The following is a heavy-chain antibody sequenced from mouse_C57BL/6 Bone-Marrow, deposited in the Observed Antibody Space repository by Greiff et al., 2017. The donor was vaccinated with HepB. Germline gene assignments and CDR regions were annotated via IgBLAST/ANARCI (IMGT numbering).Heavy chain of an antibody. CDR1: GYTFTSYW. CDR3: ARWDYYGRDY. CDR2: IHPNSGST. D-gene: IGHD1-1*01. J-gene: IGHJ2*01. Sequence: QVQLKQPGAELVKPGASVKLSCKASGYTFTSYWMHWVKQRPGQGLEWIGMIHPNSGSTNYNEKFKSKATLTVDKSSSTAYMQLSSLTSEDSAVYYCARWDYYGRDYWGQGTTLTVSS. V-gene: IGHV1-64*01.